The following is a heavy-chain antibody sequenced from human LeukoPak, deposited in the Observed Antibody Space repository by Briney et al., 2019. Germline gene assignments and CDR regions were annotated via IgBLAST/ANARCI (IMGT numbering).Heavy chain of an antibody. CDR1: GGFISSSSYY. CDR3: ARTSIYYDSSGYRF. J-gene: IGHJ4*02. D-gene: IGHD3-22*01. CDR2: INHSGST. Sequence: SETLSLACTLSGGFISSSSYYWSWIRQPPGKGLEWLGEINHSGSTNYNPSLKRRVTISVDTSKNQFPLKLSSVTAADTAVYYCARTSIYYDSSGYRFWGQGTLVTVSS. V-gene: IGHV4-39*06.